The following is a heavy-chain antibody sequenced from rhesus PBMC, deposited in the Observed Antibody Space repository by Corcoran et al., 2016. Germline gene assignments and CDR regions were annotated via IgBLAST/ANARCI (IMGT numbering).Heavy chain of an antibody. V-gene: IGHV4-173*01. CDR3: ARDPSLPRV. CDR1: GCFISSNW. J-gene: IGHJ5-2*02. Sequence: QLQLQESGPGLVMPSETLSLTCAVYGCFISSNWWRWIRQPPGKGLEWIGCSSGSGGSTTDNPSRKSRVNISADTTRNQLSLKLISVTAADTAVYYCARDPSLPRVWGRGVLVTVSS. CDR2: SSGSGGST. D-gene: IGHD2-15*01.